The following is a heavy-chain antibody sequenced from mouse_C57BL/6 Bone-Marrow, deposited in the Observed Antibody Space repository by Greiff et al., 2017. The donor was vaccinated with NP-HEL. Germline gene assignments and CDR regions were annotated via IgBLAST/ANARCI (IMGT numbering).Heavy chain of an antibody. J-gene: IGHJ4*01. V-gene: IGHV8-12*01. CDR3: ARKDAYYSNRGAMDY. D-gene: IGHD2-5*01. CDR2: IYCDDDY. Sequence: QVPLKESGPGILQSSQTLSLTCSFSGFSLSTSGMGVSWLRQPSGKRLEWLAPIYCDDDYCYNPFLRRRLTISKDTSRNQVFLKITSVDTAVTATYYGARKDAYYSNRGAMDYWGQGTSVTVSS. CDR1: GFSLSTSGMG.